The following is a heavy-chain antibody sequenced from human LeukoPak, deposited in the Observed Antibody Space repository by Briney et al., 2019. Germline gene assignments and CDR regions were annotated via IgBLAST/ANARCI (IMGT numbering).Heavy chain of an antibody. V-gene: IGHV1-69*01. D-gene: IGHD3-3*01. CDR3: ARGPYYDFWSGYYPTKYFQH. J-gene: IGHJ1*01. CDR2: IIPIFGTA. Sequence: ASVKVSCKAPGGTFSSYAISWVRQAPGQGLEWMGGIIPIFGTANYAQKFQGRVTITADESTSTAYMELSSLRSEDTAVYYCARGPYYDFWSGYYPTKYFQHWGQGTLVTVSS. CDR1: GGTFSSYA.